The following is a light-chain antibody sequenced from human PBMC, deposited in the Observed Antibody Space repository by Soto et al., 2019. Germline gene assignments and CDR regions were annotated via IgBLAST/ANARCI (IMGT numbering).Light chain of an antibody. CDR2: AAS. CDR3: QQSYSSPVT. J-gene: IGKJ1*01. CDR1: RYLXSD. Sequence: IRVTQSASSLSASVGDSVTITCRASRYLXSDFSWDQQRPGQAPKILXYAASSLQSGVPSRLSGSGSGTDFTLTISSLQPEYFATYYCQQSYSSPVTFGQGTKVDIK. V-gene: IGKV1-39*01.